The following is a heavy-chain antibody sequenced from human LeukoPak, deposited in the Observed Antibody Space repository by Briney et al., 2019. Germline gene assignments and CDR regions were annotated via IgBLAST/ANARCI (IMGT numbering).Heavy chain of an antibody. D-gene: IGHD3-22*01. Sequence: SETLSLTCTVSGGSISSDYWSWIRQPPGKRLEWIGYIYYSGSTNYNPSLKSRVTISVDTSKNQFSLKLSSVTAADTAVYYCARDASYNYDSSGYTLWGQGTLVTVSS. CDR2: IYYSGST. J-gene: IGHJ4*02. CDR1: GGSISSDY. V-gene: IGHV4-59*01. CDR3: ARDASYNYDSSGYTL.